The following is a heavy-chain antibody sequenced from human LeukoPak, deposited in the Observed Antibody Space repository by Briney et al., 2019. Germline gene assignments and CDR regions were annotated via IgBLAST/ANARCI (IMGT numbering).Heavy chain of an antibody. CDR1: GFTFSSYW. V-gene: IGHV3-74*01. J-gene: IGHJ4*02. CDR3: AKDSSGWYIDY. D-gene: IGHD6-19*01. CDR2: INSDGSST. Sequence: GGSLRLSCAASGFTFSSYWMHWVRQAPGKGLVWVSRINSDGSSTSYADSVKGRFTISRDNAKNTLYLQMNSLRAEDTAVYYCAKDSSGWYIDYWGQGTLVTVSS.